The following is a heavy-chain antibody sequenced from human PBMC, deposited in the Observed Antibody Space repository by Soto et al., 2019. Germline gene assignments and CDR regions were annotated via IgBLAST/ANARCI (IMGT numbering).Heavy chain of an antibody. CDR1: GGSISSSSYY. Sequence: SETLSLTCTVSGGSISSSSYYWGWIRQPPGNGLEWIGSIYYSGSTYYNPSLKSRVTISVDTSKNQFSLKLSSVTAADTAVYYCARDLRWAGFDDAFDIWGQGTMVT. J-gene: IGHJ3*02. CDR2: IYYSGST. D-gene: IGHD4-17*01. V-gene: IGHV4-39*02. CDR3: ARDLRWAGFDDAFDI.